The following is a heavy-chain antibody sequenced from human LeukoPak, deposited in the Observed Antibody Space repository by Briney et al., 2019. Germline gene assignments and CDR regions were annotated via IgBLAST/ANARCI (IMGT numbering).Heavy chain of an antibody. CDR3: ARGVRGYGGNL. J-gene: IGHJ5*02. CDR1: GRSFSGYY. CDR2: INHSGTT. D-gene: IGHD4-23*01. Sequence: PSETLSLTCAVYGRSFSGYYWSWIRQPPGKGLEWIGEINHSGTTDYNPSLKSRVTISVDTSKNQFSLKLSSVTAADTAVYYCARGVRGYGGNLWGQGTLVTVSS. V-gene: IGHV4-34*01.